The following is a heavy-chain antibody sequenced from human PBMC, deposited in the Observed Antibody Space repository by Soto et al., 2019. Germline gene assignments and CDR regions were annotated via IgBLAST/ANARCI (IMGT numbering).Heavy chain of an antibody. J-gene: IGHJ6*02. CDR3: AKTQQWGLPLSGGMDV. Sequence: EVQLLESGGGLVQPRGSLRLSCAASGFTFSTYGMSWVRQAPGKGLEWVSVISGGGGDTYYAGSVKGRFTISRDNSKNTVFLEMNSLRAEDTAVYYCAKTQQWGLPLSGGMDVWGQGTTVTVSS. V-gene: IGHV3-23*01. CDR2: ISGGGGDT. CDR1: GFTFSTYG. D-gene: IGHD6-19*01.